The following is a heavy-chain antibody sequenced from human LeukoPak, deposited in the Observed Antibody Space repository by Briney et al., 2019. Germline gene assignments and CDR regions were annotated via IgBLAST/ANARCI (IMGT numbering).Heavy chain of an antibody. CDR2: INHSGST. V-gene: IGHV4-34*01. CDR1: GGSFSGYY. CDR3: AREFLERPGGDY. J-gene: IGHJ4*02. D-gene: IGHD1-1*01. Sequence: SETLSLTCAVYGGSFSGYYWSWIRQPPGKGLEWIGEINHSGSTNYNPSLKSRVTISVDTSKNQFSLKLSSVTAADTAVYYCAREFLERPGGDYWGQGTLVTVSS.